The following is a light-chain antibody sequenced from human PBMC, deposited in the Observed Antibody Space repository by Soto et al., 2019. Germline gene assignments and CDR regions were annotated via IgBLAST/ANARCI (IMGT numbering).Light chain of an antibody. CDR3: HQYGSSRTT. CDR2: GAS. Sequence: DRLSFSPGERVALSCRPSQSVSSSYLAWYQQKPGQAPRLLIYGASSRATGIPDRFSGSGSGTDFTLTICRLEPEDFAVYYCHQYGSSRTTFGQGTKVDNK. J-gene: IGKJ1*01. CDR1: QSVSSSY. V-gene: IGKV3-20*01.